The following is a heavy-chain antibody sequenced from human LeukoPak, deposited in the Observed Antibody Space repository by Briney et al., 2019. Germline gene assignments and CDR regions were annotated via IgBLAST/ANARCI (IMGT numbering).Heavy chain of an antibody. CDR3: AREGMDV. CDR2: MNPNSGNT. CDR1: GYTFTSYY. J-gene: IGHJ6*03. Sequence: ASVKVSCKASGYTFTSYYMHWVRQAPGQGLEWMGYMNPNSGNTGYAQKFQGRVTITTNTSISTAYMELSSLISEDTAVYYCAREGMDVWGRGTTVTVSS. V-gene: IGHV1-8*03.